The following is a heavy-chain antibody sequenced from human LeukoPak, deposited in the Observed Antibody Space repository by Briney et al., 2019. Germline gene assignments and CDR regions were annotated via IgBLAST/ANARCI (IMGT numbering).Heavy chain of an antibody. V-gene: IGHV3-23*01. CDR2: ISDSGGST. CDR3: AKNKGSGSSWAYYFDY. D-gene: IGHD6-13*01. J-gene: IGHJ4*02. Sequence: PGGSLRLSCAASGFTFSSYAMSWVRQAPGKGLEWVSDISDSGGSTYYADSVKGRFTISRDNSKNTLYLQMNSLRAEDTAVYYCAKNKGSGSSWAYYFDYWGQGTLVTVSS. CDR1: GFTFSSYA.